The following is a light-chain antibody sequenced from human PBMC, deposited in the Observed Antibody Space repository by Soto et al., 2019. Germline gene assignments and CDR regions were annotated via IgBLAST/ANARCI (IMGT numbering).Light chain of an antibody. CDR1: QSVTSTY. Sequence: EIALTQSPGTLALSARDGAHLSCRPIQSVTSTYLAWYQVKPGQAPRLLIYDASRRASGVPARFSGSGSGTDFTLTISSLEPEDFALYYCQQRNTWPPITLGQGTRLEI. CDR3: QQRNTWPPIT. V-gene: IGKV3D-20*02. J-gene: IGKJ5*01. CDR2: DAS.